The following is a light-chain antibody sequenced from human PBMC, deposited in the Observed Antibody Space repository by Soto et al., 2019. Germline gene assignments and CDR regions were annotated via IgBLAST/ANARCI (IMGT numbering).Light chain of an antibody. V-gene: IGKV3-15*01. CDR3: QPDNNWS. Sequence: EVMGTQTSAAVSESPGETATLSCRASQSVGSNLAWYQQKPGQAPRLLIYAAPTRATGIPARFSGSGSGTEFTLTISSLQSEDFAVYSCQPDNNWSFGQGSRLEIK. J-gene: IGKJ5*01. CDR2: AAP. CDR1: QSVGSN.